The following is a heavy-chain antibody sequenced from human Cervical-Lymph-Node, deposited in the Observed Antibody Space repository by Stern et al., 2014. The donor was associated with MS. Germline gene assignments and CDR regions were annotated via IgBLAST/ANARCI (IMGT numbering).Heavy chain of an antibody. D-gene: IGHD4-11*01. Sequence: VQLVESGPAVKKPGASVRLSCKASGYTFNSFDISWVRQAPGQGLEWMGWMNPTSAKTGYAQKFQGRIARTRNNSISTAYMELTSLRSEDTAVYYCARGDQSNYYYHFGFDVWGQGTTVTVSS. J-gene: IGHJ6*02. CDR2: MNPTSAKT. V-gene: IGHV1-8*01. CDR3: ARGDQSNYYYHFGFDV. CDR1: GYTFNSFD.